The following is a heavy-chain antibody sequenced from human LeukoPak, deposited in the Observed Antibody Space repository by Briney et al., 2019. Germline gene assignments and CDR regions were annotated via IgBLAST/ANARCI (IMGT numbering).Heavy chain of an antibody. Sequence: ASVKVSYKASGYTFTGYYMHWVRQAPGQGLEWMGWINPNSGGTNYAQKFQGRVTMTRDTSISTAYMELSRLRSDDTAVYYCARDLGNYDSGSSYFDYWGQGSLVTVSS. CDR2: INPNSGGT. CDR3: ARDLGNYDSGSSYFDY. V-gene: IGHV1-2*02. D-gene: IGHD3-10*01. CDR1: GYTFTGYY. J-gene: IGHJ4*02.